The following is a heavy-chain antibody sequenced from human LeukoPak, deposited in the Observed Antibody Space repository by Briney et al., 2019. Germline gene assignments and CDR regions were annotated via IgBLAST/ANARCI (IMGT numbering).Heavy chain of an antibody. CDR2: IKSKTDGGTT. Sequence: GGSLRLSCAASGFTFSNAWMSWVRQAPGKGLEWVGRIKSKTDGGTTDYAAPVKGRFTISRDDSKNTLYLQMNSLKTEDTAVYYCTTGATPSYYYYMDVWGKGTTVTVSS. D-gene: IGHD5-24*01. J-gene: IGHJ6*03. V-gene: IGHV3-15*01. CDR1: GFTFSNAW. CDR3: TTGATPSYYYYMDV.